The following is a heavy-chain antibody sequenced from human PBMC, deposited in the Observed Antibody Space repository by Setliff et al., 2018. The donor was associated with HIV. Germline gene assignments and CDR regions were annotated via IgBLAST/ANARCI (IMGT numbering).Heavy chain of an antibody. CDR2: IGGSGAVT. J-gene: IGHJ4*02. CDR1: KLTFHGYA. Sequence: GGSLRLSCADPKLTFHGYAVSWVRQVPGKGLERVSSIGGSGAVTYYAASVKGRFTISRDNLKHILYLQMDNLRAEDTAVYYCAKGGGGPSDRFDHWGQGTLVTVS. CDR3: AKGGGGPSDRFDH. V-gene: IGHV3-23*01. D-gene: IGHD1-26*01.